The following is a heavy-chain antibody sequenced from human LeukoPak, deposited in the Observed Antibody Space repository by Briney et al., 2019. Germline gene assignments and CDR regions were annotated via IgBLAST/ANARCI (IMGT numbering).Heavy chain of an antibody. Sequence: PGGSLRLSCAASGFFFSNSGMHWVRQAPGKRLEWVAILPYDGNNEYYADSVKGRFTASRDNSENTLYLQMNSLRSEDTAVYYCAKDGLYCTGGSCYNLLNPWGQGTLVIVSS. J-gene: IGHJ5*02. V-gene: IGHV3-30*18. CDR1: GFFFSNSG. CDR2: LPYDGNNE. D-gene: IGHD2-15*01. CDR3: AKDGLYCTGGSCYNLLNP.